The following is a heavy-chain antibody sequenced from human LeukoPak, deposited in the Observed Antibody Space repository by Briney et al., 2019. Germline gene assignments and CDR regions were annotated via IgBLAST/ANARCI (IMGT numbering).Heavy chain of an antibody. CDR3: AREIEDYYYYYYVDV. J-gene: IGHJ6*03. CDR1: GFTFSSYW. V-gene: IGHV3-7*01. Sequence: GGSLRLSCAASGFTFSSYWMSWVRQAPGKGLEWVANIKQDGSEKYYVDSVKGRFTISRDNAKNSLYLQMNSLRAEDTAVYYCAREIEDYYYYYYVDVWGKGTTVTVSS. CDR2: IKQDGSEK. D-gene: IGHD2-21*01.